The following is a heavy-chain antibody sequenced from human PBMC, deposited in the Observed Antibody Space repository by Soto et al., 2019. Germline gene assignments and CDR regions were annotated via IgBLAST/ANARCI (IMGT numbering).Heavy chain of an antibody. CDR1: GGTFSSYA. Sequence: QVQLVQSGAEVKKPGSSVKVSCKASGGTFSSYAISWVRQAPGQGLEWMGGIIPIYGTANYAQKFQGRVTITADDATSTAYVELSSLRSEDTAVYYRAAGGAEVTGDYWGQGSLVTVSS. J-gene: IGHJ4*02. V-gene: IGHV1-69*01. D-gene: IGHD3-10*01. CDR3: AAGGAEVTGDY. CDR2: IIPIYGTA.